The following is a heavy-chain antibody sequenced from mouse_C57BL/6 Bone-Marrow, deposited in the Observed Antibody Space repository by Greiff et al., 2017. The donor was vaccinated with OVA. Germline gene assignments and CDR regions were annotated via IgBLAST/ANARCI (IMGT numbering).Heavy chain of an antibody. D-gene: IGHD1-1*01. Sequence: QVQLQQSGPELVKPGASVKLSCKASGYTFTSYDINWVKQRPGQGLEWIGWIYPRDGSTKYNEKFKGEATLTVDTSSSTAYMELHSLTSEDSAVYFCARSPYYYGSRYYFDYWGQGTTLTVSS. CDR3: ARSPYYYGSRYYFDY. CDR1: GYTFTSYD. V-gene: IGHV1-85*01. CDR2: IYPRDGST. J-gene: IGHJ2*01.